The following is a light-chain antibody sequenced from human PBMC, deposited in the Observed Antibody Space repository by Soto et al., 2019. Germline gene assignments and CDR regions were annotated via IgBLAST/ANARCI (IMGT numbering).Light chain of an antibody. CDR1: SGHSTYA. Sequence: QLVLTQSPSASASLGASVKLTCTLSSGHSTYALAWHQQQPEKGPRYLMKLNSDGTHSKGDGIPDRFSGSSPGAERYLSICSLQSVDEADYYCQTWVTGPPWVFGGGTKLTV. J-gene: IGLJ3*02. CDR2: LNSDGTH. CDR3: QTWVTGPPWV. V-gene: IGLV4-69*01.